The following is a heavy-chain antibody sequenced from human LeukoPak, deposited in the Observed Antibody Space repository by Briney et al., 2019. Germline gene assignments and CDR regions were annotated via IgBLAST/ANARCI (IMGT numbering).Heavy chain of an antibody. CDR1: GFTFDDYA. J-gene: IGHJ4*02. V-gene: IGHV3-43*02. D-gene: IGHD1-26*01. Sequence: GGSLRLSCAASGFTFDDYAMHWVRQAPGKGLEWVSLISGDGGSTYYADSVKGRFTISRDNSKNTLYLQMNSLRAEDTAVYYCAKSVGATFDYWGQGTLVTVSS. CDR3: AKSVGATFDY. CDR2: ISGDGGST.